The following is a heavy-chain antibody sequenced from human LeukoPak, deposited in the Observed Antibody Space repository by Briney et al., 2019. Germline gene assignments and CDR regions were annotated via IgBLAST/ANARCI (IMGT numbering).Heavy chain of an antibody. Sequence: GGSLRLSCEASGFTFSTFAMIWVRQAPGKGLEWVSVIYSGGSTYYADSVKGRFTISRDNSKNTLYLQMNSLRAEDTAVYYCARVCSSTSCLDYWGQGTLVTVSS. V-gene: IGHV3-53*01. D-gene: IGHD2-2*01. CDR3: ARVCSSTSCLDY. CDR1: GFTFSTFA. CDR2: IYSGGST. J-gene: IGHJ4*02.